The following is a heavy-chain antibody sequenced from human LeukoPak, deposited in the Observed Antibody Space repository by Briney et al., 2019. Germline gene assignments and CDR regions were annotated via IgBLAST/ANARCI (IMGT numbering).Heavy chain of an antibody. Sequence: GASLRLSCAASGFTFSSYAMSWVRQAPGKGLEWVSAISGSGGSTYYADSVKGRFTISRDNSKNTLYLQMNSLRAEDTAVYYCAKDRSYYYGSSGYYLDVWGQGTTVTVSS. CDR2: ISGSGGST. V-gene: IGHV3-23*01. CDR3: AKDRSYYYGSSGYYLDV. D-gene: IGHD3-22*01. J-gene: IGHJ6*02. CDR1: GFTFSSYA.